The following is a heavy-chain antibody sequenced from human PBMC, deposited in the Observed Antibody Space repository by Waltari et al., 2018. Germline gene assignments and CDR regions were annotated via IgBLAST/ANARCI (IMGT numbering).Heavy chain of an antibody. D-gene: IGHD6-19*01. Sequence: QLQLQESGSGLVNPSQTLSVTCTVSGGSISSGPYSWSWIRQPPGRGMEWIGYIYHTGRTHYDPSLKSRVTISMDRSKNQFSLNLSSVTAADTAVYYCARMRELVAGPFDYWGQGTLVIVSS. CDR1: GGSISSGPYS. CDR3: ARMRELVAGPFDY. J-gene: IGHJ4*02. V-gene: IGHV4-30-2*01. CDR2: IYHTGRT.